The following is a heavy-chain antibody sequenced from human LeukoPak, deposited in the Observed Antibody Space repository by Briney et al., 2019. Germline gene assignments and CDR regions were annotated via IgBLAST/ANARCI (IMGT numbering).Heavy chain of an antibody. V-gene: IGHV1-2*02. CDR1: GYTFTGYY. J-gene: IGHJ6*02. Sequence: ASVKVSCKASGYTFTGYYMHWVRQAPGQGLEWMGWINPNSGGTNYAQKFQGRVTMTRDTSISTAYMELSRLRSDDTALYYCARAPPYYYGMDVWGQGTTVTVSS. CDR3: ARAPPYYYGMDV. CDR2: INPNSGGT.